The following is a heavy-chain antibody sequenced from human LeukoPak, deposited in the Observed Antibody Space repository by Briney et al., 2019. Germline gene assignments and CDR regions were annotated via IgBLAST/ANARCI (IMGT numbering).Heavy chain of an antibody. J-gene: IGHJ4*02. CDR1: GFSLSTSGVG. Sequence: SGPTLVKPTQTLTLTCTFSGFSLSTSGVGVGWIRQPPGKALEWLALIYWDDDKRYSTSLKTRLTLSKDTSKNQVVLTMTNMDPVDTATYYCARNFKFGGSCYRMWDSWGQGTLVTVSS. D-gene: IGHD2-15*01. V-gene: IGHV2-5*02. CDR3: ARNFKFGGSCYRMWDS. CDR2: IYWDDDK.